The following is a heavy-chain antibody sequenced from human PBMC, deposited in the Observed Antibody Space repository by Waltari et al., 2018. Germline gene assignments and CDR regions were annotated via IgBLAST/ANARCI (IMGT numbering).Heavy chain of an antibody. CDR1: GFTFSDYY. Sequence: QVQLEESGGGLVKPGGSLRLSCAVSGFTFSDYYMSWIRQAPGKGLDWVSYISSGGGSIYYADSVKGRFSMSRDNARKSLYLQMNNLRAEDTAVYYCARVVRGLMIHPNGAFDIWGQGTKVTVSS. CDR3: ARVVRGLMIHPNGAFDI. J-gene: IGHJ3*02. V-gene: IGHV3-11*01. D-gene: IGHD3-10*01. CDR2: ISSGGGSI.